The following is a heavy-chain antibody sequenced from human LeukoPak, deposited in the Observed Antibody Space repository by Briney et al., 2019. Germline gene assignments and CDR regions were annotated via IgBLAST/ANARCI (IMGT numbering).Heavy chain of an antibody. Sequence: ASVKVSCKASGYTFTSYGISWVRQAPGQGLEWMGWISAYNGNTKYAQKFQGRVTMTTDTSTTTAYMELRSLRSDDTAVYYCARSPPVGATSFDDWGQGTLVTVSS. CDR2: ISAYNGNT. V-gene: IGHV1-18*01. D-gene: IGHD1-26*01. CDR3: ARSPPVGATSFDD. CDR1: GYTFTSYG. J-gene: IGHJ4*02.